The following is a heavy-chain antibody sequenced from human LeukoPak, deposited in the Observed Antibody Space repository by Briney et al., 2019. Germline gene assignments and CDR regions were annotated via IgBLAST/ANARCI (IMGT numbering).Heavy chain of an antibody. CDR2: IYSGGST. D-gene: IGHD1-26*01. CDR3: ARDSGSYYYYYYYMDV. Sequence: GGSLRLSCAASGFTVSSNYMSWVRQAPGKGLEWVSIIYSGGSTFYADSVKGRFTISRDNSKNTLYLQMGSLRAEDMAVYYCARDSGSYYYYYYYMDVWGKGTTVTVSS. J-gene: IGHJ6*03. V-gene: IGHV3-53*05. CDR1: GFTVSSNY.